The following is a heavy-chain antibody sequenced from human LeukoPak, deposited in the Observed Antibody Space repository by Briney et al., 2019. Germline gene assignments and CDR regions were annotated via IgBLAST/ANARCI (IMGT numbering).Heavy chain of an antibody. V-gene: IGHV3-53*01. CDR3: ARDRALPGHSSGRAYYYYYDMDV. CDR2: IYSGGST. J-gene: IGHJ6*02. D-gene: IGHD6-19*01. Sequence: GGSLRLSCAASGFTVSSNYMSWVRQAPGKGLEWVSVIYSGGSTYYADSVKGRFTISRDDAKNSLYLQMNSLRAEDTAVYYCARDRALPGHSSGRAYYYYYDMDVWGQGTTVTVSS. CDR1: GFTVSSNY.